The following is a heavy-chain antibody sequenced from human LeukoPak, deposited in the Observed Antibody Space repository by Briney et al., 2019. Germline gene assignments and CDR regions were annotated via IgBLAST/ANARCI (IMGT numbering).Heavy chain of an antibody. V-gene: IGHV4-38-2*01. Sequence: SETLSLTCAVSDYSINSFYYWGWTRQPPGKGLEWIASISHRGSTYYNLSLKSRVTISVDSVKNQLSLKVNSVTAADTAVYYCARQLGGSYGEYYFDYWGQGTLVTVSS. CDR1: DYSINSFYY. D-gene: IGHD1-26*01. J-gene: IGHJ4*02. CDR3: ARQLGGSYGEYYFDY. CDR2: ISHRGST.